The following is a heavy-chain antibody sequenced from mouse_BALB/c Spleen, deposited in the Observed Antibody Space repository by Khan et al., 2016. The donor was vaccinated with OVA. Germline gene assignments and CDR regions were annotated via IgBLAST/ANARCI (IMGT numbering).Heavy chain of an antibody. CDR1: GYTFTNYY. CDR2: IYPGNVNT. CDR3: AREGYYGNYRAWFAY. D-gene: IGHD2-1*01. Sequence: QVQLKESGPELVKPRASVRISCKASGYTFTNYYVPWVKQRPGQGLEWIGWIYPGNVNTNYNEKFKGKATLTADKSSSTAYMQLSNLTSEDSAVYVSAREGYYGNYRAWFAYWGQGTLVTVSA. J-gene: IGHJ3*01. V-gene: IGHV1S56*01.